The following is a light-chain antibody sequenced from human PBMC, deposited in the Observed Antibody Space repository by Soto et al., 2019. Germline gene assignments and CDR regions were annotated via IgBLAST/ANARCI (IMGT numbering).Light chain of an antibody. Sequence: EIVWTQSPGTLSLSPGERATRSCRASQSVSRTYLAWYQQKPGQAPRLLIYGASSRATGIPDRFSGSGSGTAVTLPISRLESEDVSVYYCPHVGSSQGAFGQWTMVEIK. V-gene: IGKV3-20*01. CDR1: QSVSRTY. CDR2: GAS. CDR3: PHVGSSQGA. J-gene: IGKJ1*01.